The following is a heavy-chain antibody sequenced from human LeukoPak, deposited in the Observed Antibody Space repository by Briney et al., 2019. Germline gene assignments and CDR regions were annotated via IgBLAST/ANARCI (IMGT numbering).Heavy chain of an antibody. D-gene: IGHD5-12*01. V-gene: IGHV3-30*18. CDR3: AKDRRDIVATMIETSTAHFDP. J-gene: IGHJ5*02. CDR2: ISYDGSNK. Sequence: GGSLRHSCAASGSTFSSYGMHWVRPAPGKGLEWVAVISYDGSNKCYADSVKGRFTISRDNSKNTLYLQMNSLRAEDTAVYYCAKDRRDIVATMIETSTAHFDPWGQGTLVTVSS. CDR1: GSTFSSYG.